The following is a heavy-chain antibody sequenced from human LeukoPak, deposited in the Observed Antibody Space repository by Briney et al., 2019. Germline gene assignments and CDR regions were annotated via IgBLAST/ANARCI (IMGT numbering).Heavy chain of an antibody. D-gene: IGHD3-3*01. CDR3: ARDGYDFWSGYLYYYYYYMDV. J-gene: IGHJ6*03. Sequence: ASVKVSCKASGYTFTSYDINWVRQATGQGLEWMGWISAYNGNTNYAQKLQGRVTMTTDTSTSTAYMELRSLRSDDTAAYYCARDGYDFWSGYLYYYYYYMDVWGKGTTVTVSS. CDR1: GYTFTSYD. V-gene: IGHV1-18*01. CDR2: ISAYNGNT.